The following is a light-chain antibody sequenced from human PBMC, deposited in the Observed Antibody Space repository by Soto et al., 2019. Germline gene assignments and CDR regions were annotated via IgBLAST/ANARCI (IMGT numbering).Light chain of an antibody. J-gene: IGLJ2*01. CDR2: EVN. V-gene: IGLV2-8*01. CDR1: SSDVGGYNY. CDR3: SSYAGSNTVV. Sequence: QSVLTQPPSASGSPGQSVTISCTGTSSDVGGYNYVSWYQQHPGKAPKLMIYEVNKRPSGVPDRFSGSKSGNTASLTVSGLQAEDEADYYCSSYAGSNTVVFCGGTKVTVL.